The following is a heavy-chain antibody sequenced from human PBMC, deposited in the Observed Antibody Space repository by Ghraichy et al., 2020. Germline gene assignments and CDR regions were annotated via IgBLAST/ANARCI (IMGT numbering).Heavy chain of an antibody. V-gene: IGHV4-34*01. Sequence: SETLSLTCAVYGGSFSGYYWSWIRQPPGKGLEWIGEINHSGSTNHNPSLKSRVTISVDTSKNQFSLKLSSVTAADTAVYYCASTSPYYDSSGYYQGDYWGQGTLVTVSS. CDR1: GGSFSGYY. CDR3: ASTSPYYDSSGYYQGDY. J-gene: IGHJ4*02. D-gene: IGHD3-22*01. CDR2: INHSGST.